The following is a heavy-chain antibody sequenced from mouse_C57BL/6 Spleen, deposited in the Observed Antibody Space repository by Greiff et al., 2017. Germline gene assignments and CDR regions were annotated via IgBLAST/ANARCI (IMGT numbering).Heavy chain of an antibody. J-gene: IGHJ4*01. Sequence: VQLQQPGAELVMPGASVKLSCKASGYTFTSYWMHWVKQSHGKSLEWIGVINPYNGGTSYNQKFKGKATLTVDKSSSTAYMELNSLTSEDSAVYYCARTVEDARDYWGQGTSVTVSS. V-gene: IGHV1-19*01. CDR2: INPYNGGT. CDR1: GYTFTSYW. D-gene: IGHD1-1*01. CDR3: ARTVEDARDY.